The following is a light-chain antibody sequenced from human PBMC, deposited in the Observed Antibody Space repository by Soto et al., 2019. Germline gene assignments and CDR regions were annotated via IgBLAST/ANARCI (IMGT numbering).Light chain of an antibody. J-gene: IGLJ2*01. Sequence: SYELTQPPSVSVAPGQTATFTCGADNIGSKSVHWYQKKPGQAPLLVVFADSDRPPGIPARFSAFNSGNTAILTISMVEDGDEGGYYCHVWDNSGDQVVFGGGTKLTVL. CDR1: NIGSKS. CDR2: ADS. CDR3: HVWDNSGDQVV. V-gene: IGLV3-21*02.